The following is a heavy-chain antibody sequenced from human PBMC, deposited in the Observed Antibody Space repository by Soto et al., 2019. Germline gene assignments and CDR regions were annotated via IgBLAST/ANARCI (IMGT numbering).Heavy chain of an antibody. CDR2: INHSGST. Sequence: QVQLQQWGAGLLKPSETLSLTCAVYGGSFSGYYWSWIRQPPGKGLEWIGEINHSGSTNYNPSLKSRVTLSVDTAKNQISLKLSSVTAADTAVYYCARGYPKPTYYYDSSGYYYGYWGQGTLVTVSS. J-gene: IGHJ4*02. CDR3: ARGYPKPTYYYDSSGYYYGY. CDR1: GGSFSGYY. V-gene: IGHV4-34*01. D-gene: IGHD3-22*01.